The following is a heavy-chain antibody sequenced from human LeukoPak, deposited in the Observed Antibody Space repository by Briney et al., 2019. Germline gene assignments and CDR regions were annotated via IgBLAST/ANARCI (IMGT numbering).Heavy chain of an antibody. CDR2: ISCSGGST. Sequence: GGSLRLSCAASGFTFSSYAMSWVRQAPGKGLEWVSAISCSGGSTYYADSVKGRFTISRDNSKNTLYLQMNSLRAEDTAVYYCARMGAAAGVYNWFDPWGQGTLVTVSS. CDR1: GFTFSSYA. D-gene: IGHD6-13*01. J-gene: IGHJ5*02. CDR3: ARMGAAAGVYNWFDP. V-gene: IGHV3-23*01.